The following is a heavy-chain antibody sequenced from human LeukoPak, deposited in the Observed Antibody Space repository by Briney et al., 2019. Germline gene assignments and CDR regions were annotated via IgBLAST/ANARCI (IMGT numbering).Heavy chain of an antibody. V-gene: IGHV3-7*01. Sequence: GGSLRLSCAASGFTFGDYGMSWVRQAPGKGLEWVATIRQDGSQKYYVDSVKGRFTISRDNAKDSLYLQMNSLRAEDTAVYYCARDFSQIAARFDYWGQGTLVTVSS. CDR3: ARDFSQIAARFDY. CDR1: GFTFGDYG. D-gene: IGHD6-13*01. J-gene: IGHJ4*02. CDR2: IRQDGSQK.